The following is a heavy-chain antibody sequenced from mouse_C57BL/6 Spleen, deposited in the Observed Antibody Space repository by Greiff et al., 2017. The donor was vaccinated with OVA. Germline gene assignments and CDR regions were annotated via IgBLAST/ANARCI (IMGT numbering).Heavy chain of an antibody. CDR2: IPPSDSDT. CDR3: AIGEADSNYADWYFDF. J-gene: IGHJ1*03. CDR1: GYTFTSYW. D-gene: IGHD2-5*01. Sequence: QVQLQQPGAELVKPGASVKVSCKASGYTFTSYWMHWVKQRPGQGLEWIGRIPPSDSDTNYNQKLKGKATLTVDKSSSTAYMQLSSLTSEDSAVYYCAIGEADSNYADWYFDFWGTGTTVTVSS. V-gene: IGHV1-74*01.